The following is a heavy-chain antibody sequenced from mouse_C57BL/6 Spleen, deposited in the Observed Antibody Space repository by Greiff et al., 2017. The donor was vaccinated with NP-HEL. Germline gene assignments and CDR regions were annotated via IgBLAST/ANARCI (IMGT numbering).Heavy chain of an antibody. J-gene: IGHJ4*01. D-gene: IGHD2-1*01. CDR2: ISSGSSTI. CDR3: ARGTIYYGNYDAMDY. V-gene: IGHV5-17*01. Sequence: EVQVVESGGGLVKPGGSLKLSCAASGFTFSDYGMHWVRQAPEKGLEWVAYISSGSSTIYYADTVKGRFTISRDNAKNTLFLQMTSLRSEDTAMYYCARGTIYYGNYDAMDYWGQGTSVTVSS. CDR1: GFTFSDYG.